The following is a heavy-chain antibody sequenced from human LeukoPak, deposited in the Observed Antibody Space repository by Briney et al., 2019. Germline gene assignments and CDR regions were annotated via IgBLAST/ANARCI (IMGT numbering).Heavy chain of an antibody. CDR3: ARTDSSGYYGNYGMDV. V-gene: IGHV3-7*01. CDR1: GFSVSDAW. J-gene: IGHJ6*02. D-gene: IGHD3-22*01. CDR2: IKQDGSEK. Sequence: PWGSLRLSCAASGFSVSDAWMTWVRQAPGKGLEWVANIKQDGSEKYYVDSVKGRFTISRGNAKNSLYLQMNSLRAEDTAVYYCARTDSSGYYGNYGMDVWGQGTTVTVSS.